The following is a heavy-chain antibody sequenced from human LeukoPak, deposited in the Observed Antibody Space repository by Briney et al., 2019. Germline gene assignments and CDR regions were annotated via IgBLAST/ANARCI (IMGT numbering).Heavy chain of an antibody. CDR1: GFTFSIYS. Sequence: PGGSLRLSCAASGFTFSIYSMDWVRQAPGKGLEWVSSISSSGSYIYYADSLKGRFTISRDNAKNLLYLQMNSLRAEDTAVYYCAREDASSWDYWGQGILVTVSS. D-gene: IGHD6-13*01. CDR2: ISSSGSYI. J-gene: IGHJ4*02. CDR3: AREDASSWDY. V-gene: IGHV3-21*01.